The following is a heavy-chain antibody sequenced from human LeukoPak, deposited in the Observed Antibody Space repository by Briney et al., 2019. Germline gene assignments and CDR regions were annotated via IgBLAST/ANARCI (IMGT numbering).Heavy chain of an antibody. D-gene: IGHD2-21*02. CDR2: IFAGNA. Sequence: PSETLSLTCTVSGGSISSDNSYWGWIRQPPGKGLEWIGTIFAGNAYYNPSLKSRVTISLDTSKNQFSLKLSSVTAADTAVYYCARISPRLNYWGQGALVTVSS. CDR3: ARISPRLNY. V-gene: IGHV4-39*07. J-gene: IGHJ4*02. CDR1: GGSISSDNSY.